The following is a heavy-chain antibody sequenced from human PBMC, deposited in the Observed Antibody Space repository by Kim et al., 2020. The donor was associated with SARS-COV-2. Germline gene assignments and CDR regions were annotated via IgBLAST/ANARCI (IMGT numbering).Heavy chain of an antibody. D-gene: IGHD4-17*01. J-gene: IGHJ3*02. CDR1: GDSISRSRDY. CDR2: TYSGGRT. V-gene: IGHV4-39*01. CDR3: ARHRGGDYGADAFDI. Sequence: SETLSLTCTVSGDSISRSRDYWGWIRQPPGKGLEWVGTTYSGGRTSYNPSLKSRGTISVDTSKSQFSLSLTSVTATDTAVYYCARHRGGDYGADAFDIWG.